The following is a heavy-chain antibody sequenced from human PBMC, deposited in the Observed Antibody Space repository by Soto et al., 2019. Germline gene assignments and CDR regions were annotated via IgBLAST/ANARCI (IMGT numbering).Heavy chain of an antibody. V-gene: IGHV4-39*07. J-gene: IGHJ4*02. Sequence: SETLSLTCTVSGGSISSSSYYWGWIRQPPGKGLEWIGSIYYSGSTYYNPSLKSRVTISVDTSKNQFSLKLSSVTAADTAVYYCARGRYCISTSCYSSFDYWGQGTLVTVSS. CDR2: IYYSGST. D-gene: IGHD2-2*01. CDR1: GGSISSSSYY. CDR3: ARGRYCISTSCYSSFDY.